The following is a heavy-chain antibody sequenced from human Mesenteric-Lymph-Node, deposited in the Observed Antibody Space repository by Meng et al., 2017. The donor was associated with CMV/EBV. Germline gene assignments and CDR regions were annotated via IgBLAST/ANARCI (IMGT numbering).Heavy chain of an antibody. CDR1: GFTFSSYD. CDR2: IGNGGDT. Sequence: GSLRLSCTASGFTFSSYDMHWVRQATGKGLEWVSAIGNGGDTYYPGSVKGRFIISRENAKNSLYLQMNSLRVGDTAVYYCVRGMGDYWGQGTLVTVSS. J-gene: IGHJ4*02. CDR3: VRGMGDY. V-gene: IGHV3-13*01.